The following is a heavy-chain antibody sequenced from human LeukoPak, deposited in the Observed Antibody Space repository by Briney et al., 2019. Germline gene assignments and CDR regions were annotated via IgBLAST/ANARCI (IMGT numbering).Heavy chain of an antibody. Sequence: ASVKVSCKASGYTFTSYDINWVRQATGQGLEWMGWMNPNSGNTGYAQKFQGRVTVTRNASISTAYMELSSLRSEDTAVYYCAREDYDIHWFDPWGQGTLVTVSS. CDR3: AREDYDIHWFDP. D-gene: IGHD3-9*01. V-gene: IGHV1-8*01. CDR2: MNPNSGNT. J-gene: IGHJ5*02. CDR1: GYTFTSYD.